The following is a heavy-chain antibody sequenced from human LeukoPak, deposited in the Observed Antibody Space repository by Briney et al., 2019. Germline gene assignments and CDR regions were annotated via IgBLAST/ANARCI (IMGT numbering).Heavy chain of an antibody. D-gene: IGHD3-3*01. J-gene: IGHJ4*02. CDR2: IIPILGIA. V-gene: IGHV1-69*02. CDR3: ATAWDFWSGYSLDS. Sequence: ASVKVSCKASGGTFSSYTISWVRQAPGQGLEWMGRIIPILGIANYAQKFQGRVTMSADRSTDTAYMELSSLRSEDTAVYYCATAWDFWSGYSLDSWGQGTLVTVSS. CDR1: GGTFSSYT.